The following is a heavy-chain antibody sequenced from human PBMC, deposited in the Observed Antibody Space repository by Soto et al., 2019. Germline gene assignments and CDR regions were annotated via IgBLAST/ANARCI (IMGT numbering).Heavy chain of an antibody. CDR2: IHPGDSDT. V-gene: IGHV5-51*01. CDR3: ARDTARAMVRIYYGMDV. D-gene: IGHD3-10*01. Sequence: PGESLKISCKGSGYSFTSYWIGWVRQMPGKGLEWMGIIHPGDSDTRYSPSFQGQVTISADKSISTAYLQWSSLKASDTAMYYCARDTARAMVRIYYGMDVWGQGTTVTVSS. CDR1: GYSFTSYW. J-gene: IGHJ6*02.